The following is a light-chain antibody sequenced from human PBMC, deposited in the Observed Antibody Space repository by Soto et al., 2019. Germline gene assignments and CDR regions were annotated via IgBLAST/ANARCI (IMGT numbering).Light chain of an antibody. CDR3: QQYNNWWT. J-gene: IGKJ1*01. Sequence: IQMTQSPSTLSASVGDRVTITCRASQSISSWLAWYQQKPGKAPKLLIYKASSLESGVPSRFSGSGAGTEFTLTSSSLQSEDFAVYYCQQYNNWWTFGQGTKVDIK. CDR2: KAS. V-gene: IGKV1-5*03. CDR1: QSISSW.